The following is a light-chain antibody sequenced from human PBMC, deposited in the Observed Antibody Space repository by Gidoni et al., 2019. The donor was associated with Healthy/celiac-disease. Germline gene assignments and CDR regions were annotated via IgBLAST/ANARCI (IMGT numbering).Light chain of an antibody. CDR1: SSDVGSYNR. J-gene: IGLJ3*02. V-gene: IGLV2-18*02. CDR3: SSYTSSSTWV. CDR2: EVS. Sequence: QSALTQPPSVSGSPGQSVTISCTGTSSDVGSYNRVSWYQPPPGTAPKLMIYEVSKRPSGVPDRFSGSKSGNTASLTISGLQAEDEADYYCSSYTSSSTWVFGGGTKLTVL.